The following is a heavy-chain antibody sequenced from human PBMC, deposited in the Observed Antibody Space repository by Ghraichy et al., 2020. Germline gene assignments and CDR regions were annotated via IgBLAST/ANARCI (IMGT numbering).Heavy chain of an antibody. CDR2: IYHSGRT. D-gene: IGHD2-2*02. J-gene: IGHJ6*03. CDR1: GGSISSGGYS. Sequence: SETLSLTCTVSGGSISSGGYSWNWIRQHPGKGLEWIGYIYHSGRTYYNPSLKSRVTMSVDTSKNQFSLKLSSVTAADTAVYYCARVDRYCSSTCCYTNYYYYMDVWGKGTTVTVSS. CDR3: ARVDRYCSSTCCYTNYYYYMDV. V-gene: IGHV4-31*03.